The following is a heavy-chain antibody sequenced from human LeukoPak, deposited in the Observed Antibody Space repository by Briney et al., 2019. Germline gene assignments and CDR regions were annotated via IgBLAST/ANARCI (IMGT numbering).Heavy chain of an antibody. D-gene: IGHD3-3*01. CDR1: GLTVSSTY. J-gene: IGHJ4*02. V-gene: IGHV3-66*01. Sequence: GGSQRLSCAASGLTVSSTYMSWVRQTPGKGLEWVSVIYSGGSTYYADSVKGRFTISRDNSKNTLYLQMNSLRAEDTAVYYCARDLLEWYFDYWGQRTLVAVCS. CDR2: IYSGGST. CDR3: ARDLLEWYFDY.